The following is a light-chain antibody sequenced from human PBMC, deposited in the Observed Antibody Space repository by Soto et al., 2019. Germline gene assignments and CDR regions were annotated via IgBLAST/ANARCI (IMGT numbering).Light chain of an antibody. J-gene: IGLJ3*02. CDR3: AAWDDSMSGRV. CDR2: SNN. Sequence: QLVLTQPPSASGTPGQRVSITCSGSSSNIGTNYVYWNQQLPGTAPKLLVYSNNQRPSGVPDRFSGSKSGTSASLAISGLLSEDEADYYCAAWDDSMSGRVFGGGTKLTVL. V-gene: IGLV1-47*02. CDR1: SSNIGTNY.